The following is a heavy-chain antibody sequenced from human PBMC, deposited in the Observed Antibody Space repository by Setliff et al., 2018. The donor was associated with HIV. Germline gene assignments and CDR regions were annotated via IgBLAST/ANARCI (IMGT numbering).Heavy chain of an antibody. V-gene: IGHV4-4*02. CDR1: GVSISDNNW. Sequence: LSLTCDASGVSISDNNWWSWVRQPPGRGLEWIGEVYHTGSTNYNPSLKSRVITSVDTSKNQFSLKLSSVTAADTAVYYCARVGYHGSGRYSFDYWGQGTLVTVSS. D-gene: IGHD3-10*01. J-gene: IGHJ4*02. CDR3: ARVGYHGSGRYSFDY. CDR2: VYHTGST.